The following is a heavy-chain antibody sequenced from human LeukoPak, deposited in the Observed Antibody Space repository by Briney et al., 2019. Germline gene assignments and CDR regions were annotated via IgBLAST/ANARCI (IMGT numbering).Heavy chain of an antibody. CDR2: INPNSGGT. D-gene: IGHD2-21*01. CDR3: ARGLPYCGGDCYYDY. J-gene: IGHJ4*02. V-gene: IGHV1-2*02. CDR1: GYTFTGYY. Sequence: GASVKVSCKASGYTFTGYYMHWVLQAPGQGLEWMGWINPNSGGTNYAQKFQGRVTMTRDTSISTAYMELSRLRSDDTAVYYCARGLPYCGGDCYYDYWGQGTLVTVSS.